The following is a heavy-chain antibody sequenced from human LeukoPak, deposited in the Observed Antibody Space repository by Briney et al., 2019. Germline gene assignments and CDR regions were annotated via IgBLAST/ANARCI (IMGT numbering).Heavy chain of an antibody. Sequence: SQTMSLTCAVYGGSFSGYYWSWIRQPPGKGLYWVGEINHSGSTNYNPSLKSRVTISVDTSKNQFSLKLSSVTAADTAVYYCARGGHDYSNYLGYWGQGTLVTVSS. CDR1: GGSFSGYY. D-gene: IGHD4-11*01. J-gene: IGHJ4*02. CDR3: ARGGHDYSNYLGY. V-gene: IGHV4-34*01. CDR2: INHSGST.